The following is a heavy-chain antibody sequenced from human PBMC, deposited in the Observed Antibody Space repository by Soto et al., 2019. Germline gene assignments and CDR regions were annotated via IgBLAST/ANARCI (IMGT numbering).Heavy chain of an antibody. V-gene: IGHV4-61*01. CDR1: GGSIRNVNYY. J-gene: IGHJ4*02. D-gene: IGHD6-19*01. CDR2: IYYTGST. CDR3: ARHEAPSGWYFDY. Sequence: PSETLSLSSSVSGGSIRNVNYYWSWIQKPPGKGLEWIGYIYYTGSTNYNPSLKSRVTISVDTSKNQFSLTLSSVTAADTAVYYCARHEAPSGWYFDYWGQGTLVTVSS.